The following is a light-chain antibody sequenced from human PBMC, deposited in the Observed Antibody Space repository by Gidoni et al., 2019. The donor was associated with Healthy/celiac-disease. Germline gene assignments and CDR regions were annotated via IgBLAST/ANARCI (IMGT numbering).Light chain of an antibody. CDR2: GNS. CDR1: SSNIGAGYD. V-gene: IGLV1-40*01. Sequence: QSVLTQPPSVSAAPGQMVTIPCTGSSSNIGAGYDLHWYQQLPGTAPKLLIYGNSNRTSGVPDRFSGSKSGTSASLAITGLQDEDEADYYCQSYDSSLSGYVFGTGTKVTVL. CDR3: QSYDSSLSGYV. J-gene: IGLJ1*01.